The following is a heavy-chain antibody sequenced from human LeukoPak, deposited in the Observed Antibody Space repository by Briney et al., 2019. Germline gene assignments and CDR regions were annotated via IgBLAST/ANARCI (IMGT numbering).Heavy chain of an antibody. CDR3: AGGRSLLWCGELWPCDL. CDR1: GGSFSGYY. Sequence: PSETLSLTCAVYGGSFSGYYWSWIRQPPGKGLEWIGEINHSGSTNYNPSLKSRVTISVDTSKKQFFLTQSSVTAAGTAVCLCAGGRSLLWCGELWPCDLWGQETLVTVSS. J-gene: IGHJ5*02. CDR2: INHSGST. V-gene: IGHV4-34*01. D-gene: IGHD3-10*01.